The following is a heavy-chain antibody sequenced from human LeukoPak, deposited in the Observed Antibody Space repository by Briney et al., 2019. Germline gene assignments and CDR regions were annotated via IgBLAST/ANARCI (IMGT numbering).Heavy chain of an antibody. CDR2: IYTSGST. Sequence: SETLSLTCTVSGGSISSYYWSWIRQPAGKGLEWIGRIYTSGSTNYNPSLKSRVTMSVDTSKNQFSLKLSSVTAADTAVYYCARSPSSWLRRWGASDIWGQGTMVTVSS. CDR1: GGSISSYY. V-gene: IGHV4-4*07. D-gene: IGHD6-13*01. CDR3: ARSPSSWLRRWGASDI. J-gene: IGHJ3*02.